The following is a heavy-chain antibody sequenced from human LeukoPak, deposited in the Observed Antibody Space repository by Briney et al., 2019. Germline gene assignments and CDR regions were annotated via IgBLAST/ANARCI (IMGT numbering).Heavy chain of an antibody. CDR2: IYYSGST. V-gene: IGHV4-31*03. CDR1: GGSISSSSYY. D-gene: IGHD4-17*01. Sequence: SETLSLTCTVSGGSISSSSYYWGWIRQPPGKGLEWIGYIYYSGSTYYNPSLKSRVTISVDTSKNQFSLKLSSVTAADTAVYYCARDGERVLYGDYDRRYFDLWGRGTLVTVPS. CDR3: ARDGERVLYGDYDRRYFDL. J-gene: IGHJ2*01.